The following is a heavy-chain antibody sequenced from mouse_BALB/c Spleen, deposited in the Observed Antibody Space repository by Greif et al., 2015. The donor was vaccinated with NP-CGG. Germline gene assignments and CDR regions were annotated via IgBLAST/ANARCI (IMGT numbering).Heavy chain of an antibody. CDR1: GFSIKDTY. CDR3: VLYWYDLSWFAY. J-gene: IGHJ3*01. Sequence: VQLQQSGAELVKPGASVKLSCTASGFSIKDTYMHWVKQRPEQGLEWIGRIAPANGHTRYDSKFQGKATITADTSSNPPYLHLSSLASAATAVYSSVLYWYDLSWFAYWGQGTLVAVSA. D-gene: IGHD2-14*01. V-gene: IGHV14-3*02. CDR2: IAPANGHT.